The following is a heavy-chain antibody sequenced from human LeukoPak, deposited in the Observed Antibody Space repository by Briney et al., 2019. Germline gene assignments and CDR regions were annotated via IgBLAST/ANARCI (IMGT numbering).Heavy chain of an antibody. V-gene: IGHV4-34*01. Sequence: SETLSLTCAVYGGSFSGYYWNWIRQPPGKGLEWIGEINHSGSTNYNPSLKSRVTISVDTSKNQFSLKLSSVTAADTAVYYCARASARGTIFGVPLARLQLWGQGALVTVSS. CDR1: GGSFSGYY. CDR3: ARASARGTIFGVPLARLQL. CDR2: INHSGST. J-gene: IGHJ4*02. D-gene: IGHD3-3*01.